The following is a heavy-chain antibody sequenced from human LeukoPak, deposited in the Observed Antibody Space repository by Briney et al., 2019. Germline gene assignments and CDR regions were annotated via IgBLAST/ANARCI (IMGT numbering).Heavy chain of an antibody. CDR3: AKDRATGDLINDIDY. D-gene: IGHD7-27*01. CDR2: ISGGGGST. V-gene: IGHV3-23*01. CDR1: GFTFSSYW. J-gene: IGHJ4*02. Sequence: GGSLRLSCAASGFTFSSYWMSWVRQAPGKGLEWVSGISGGGGSTYYADSVKGRFTISRDNSKNTLYLQMNSLSAEDTAIYYCAKDRATGDLINDIDYWGQGTLVTVSS.